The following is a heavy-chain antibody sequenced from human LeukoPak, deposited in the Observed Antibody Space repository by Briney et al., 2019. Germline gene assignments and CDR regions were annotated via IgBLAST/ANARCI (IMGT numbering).Heavy chain of an antibody. CDR1: GNSFTSFW. V-gene: IGHV5-51*04. D-gene: IGHD3-3*01. J-gene: IGHJ4*02. CDR3: ASPPYCDFWNGYYPDY. CDR2: IYPVDYDT. Sequence: GESLKISRKGSGNSFTSFWIVWVRQMPGKGLEWMGIIYPVDYDTSYSPSFQGQVTISVDKPIHNAYLQWSSLNASGTAMYYCASPPYCDFWNGYYPDYWGQGTLVTVSS.